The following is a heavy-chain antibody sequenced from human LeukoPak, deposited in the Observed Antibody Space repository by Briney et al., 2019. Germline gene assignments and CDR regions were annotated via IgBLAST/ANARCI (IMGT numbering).Heavy chain of an antibody. CDR3: ARDLHWTNVWVFQS. V-gene: IGHV4-59*01. CDR2: IYYNGYT. D-gene: IGHD3-16*01. Sequence: PSETLSLTCTVSGGSIGTYYWSWIRQPPGKGLEWIGYIYYNGYTDYNPSLKSRVTISIHTSKNQFSLNLSSVTAADTAVYYCARDLHWTNVWVFQSWFQRTLVT. J-gene: IGHJ5*02. CDR1: GGSIGTYY.